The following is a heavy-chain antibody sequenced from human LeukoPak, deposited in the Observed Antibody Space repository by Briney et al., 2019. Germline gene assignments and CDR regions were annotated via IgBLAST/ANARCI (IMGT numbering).Heavy chain of an antibody. CDR2: IYYSGTT. CDR3: ARSDTYCSGGSCPPNTFDALDI. Sequence: SVTLSLTCTVSGGSISSYYWSWIRQPPGKGLEWIGYIYYSGTTNYNPSLKSRVTISVDTSKNQFSLKLSSVTAADTAVYYCARSDTYCSGGSCPPNTFDALDIWGQGTLVTVSS. CDR1: GGSISSYY. J-gene: IGHJ3*02. V-gene: IGHV4-59*01. D-gene: IGHD2-15*01.